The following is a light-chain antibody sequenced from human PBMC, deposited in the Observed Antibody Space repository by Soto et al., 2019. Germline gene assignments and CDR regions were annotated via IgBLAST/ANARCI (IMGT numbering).Light chain of an antibody. Sequence: DIQLTQSPSFLSASVGDRVTITCRASQGIDSYLAWYQQKPGKAPNVLIYGAFTLQSGVPSRFRGSGSGTEFSLRVSSLQPEDFPKYDCQQLHRYPLTFGGETKVGIK. J-gene: IGKJ4*01. CDR2: GAF. V-gene: IGKV1-9*01. CDR3: QQLHRYPLT. CDR1: QGIDSY.